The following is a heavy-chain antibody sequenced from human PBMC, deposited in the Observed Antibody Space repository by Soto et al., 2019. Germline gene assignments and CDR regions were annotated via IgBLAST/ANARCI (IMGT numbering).Heavy chain of an antibody. CDR3: AKEAPGGSGWYRGAAY. CDR2: ISGSGGST. D-gene: IGHD6-19*01. CDR1: GFTFSSYA. Sequence: GGSLRLSCAASGFTFSSYAMSWVRQAPGKGLEWVSAISGSGGSTYYADSVKGRFTISRDNSKNTLYLQMNSLRAEDTAVYYCAKEAPGGSGWYRGAAYWGQGTLVTVSS. J-gene: IGHJ4*02. V-gene: IGHV3-23*01.